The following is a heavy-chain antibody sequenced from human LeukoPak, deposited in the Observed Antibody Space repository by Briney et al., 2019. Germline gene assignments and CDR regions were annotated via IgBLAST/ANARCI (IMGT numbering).Heavy chain of an antibody. J-gene: IGHJ4*02. CDR3: AREGQSYYFDY. V-gene: IGHV4-38-2*02. Sequence: SETLSLTCTVSGYSISSGYYWGWIRQPPGKGLEWIGSIYHSGSTYYNPPLKSRVTISVDTSKNQFSLKLSSVTAADTAVYYCAREGQSYYFDYWGQGTLVTVSS. CDR1: GYSISSGYY. D-gene: IGHD4-11*01. CDR2: IYHSGST.